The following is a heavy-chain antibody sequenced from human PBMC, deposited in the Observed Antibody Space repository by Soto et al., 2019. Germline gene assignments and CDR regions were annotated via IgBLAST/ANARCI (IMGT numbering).Heavy chain of an antibody. CDR3: ASFHGDYAY. J-gene: IGHJ4*02. V-gene: IGHV4-39*01. CDR1: GGSISSSSYY. Sequence: ASETLSLTCTVSGGSISSSSYYWGWIRQPPGKGLEWIGSIYYSGSTYYNPSLKSRVTISVDTSKNQFSLKLSSVTAADTAVYYCASFHGDYAYWGQGTLVTVSS. CDR2: IYYSGST. D-gene: IGHD4-17*01.